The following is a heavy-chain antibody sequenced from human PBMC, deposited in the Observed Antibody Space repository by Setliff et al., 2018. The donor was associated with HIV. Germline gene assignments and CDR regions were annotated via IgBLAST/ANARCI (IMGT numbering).Heavy chain of an antibody. D-gene: IGHD6-13*01. CDR2: ISYDGNNK. J-gene: IGHJ3*02. CDR1: GFTFNSYA. V-gene: IGHV3-30*04. CDR3: ARGRMGYSSSWYAGGNI. Sequence: PGGSLRLSCAASGFTFNSYAMHWVRQAPGKGLQWVSVISYDGNNKKYADSVKGRFTISRDISKNTLYLQMNSLRPEDTAMYYCARGRMGYSSSWYAGGNIWGQGTMVTVSS.